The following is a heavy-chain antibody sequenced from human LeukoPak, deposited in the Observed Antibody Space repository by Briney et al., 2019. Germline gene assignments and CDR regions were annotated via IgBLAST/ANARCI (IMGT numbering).Heavy chain of an antibody. D-gene: IGHD3-22*01. V-gene: IGHV4-59*01. CDR2: IYYTGST. J-gene: IGHJ4*02. CDR1: GXSISSYY. Sequence: SETLSLTCTVSGXSISSYYRSWIRQPPGKGLESIGYIYYTGSTNYNPSLKSRVTISVDTSKNQFSLKLSSVTAADTAVYYCARWYYYDSSGAVDYWGQGTLVTVSS. CDR3: ARWYYYDSSGAVDY.